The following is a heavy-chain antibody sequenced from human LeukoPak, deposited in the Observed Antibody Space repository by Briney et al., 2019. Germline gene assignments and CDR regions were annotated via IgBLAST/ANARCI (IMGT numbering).Heavy chain of an antibody. CDR3: ARSVIAVAGYDAFDI. D-gene: IGHD6-19*01. CDR2: ISSRSFTI. V-gene: IGHV3-48*02. J-gene: IGHJ3*02. CDR1: GFTFSAYS. Sequence: GGSLRLSCAASGFTFSAYSMNWVRQAPGKGLDWVSYISSRSFTIYYADSVKGRFTISRDNAKNSLYLEMNSLGDEDTAVYYCARSVIAVAGYDAFDIWGQGTVVTVSS.